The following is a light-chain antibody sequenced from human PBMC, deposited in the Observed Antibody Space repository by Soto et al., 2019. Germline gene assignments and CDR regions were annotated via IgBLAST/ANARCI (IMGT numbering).Light chain of an antibody. CDR2: LNSDGSH. CDR3: QTWVTGPPWV. CDR1: SGHSTYA. V-gene: IGLV4-69*01. J-gene: IGLJ3*02. Sequence: QSVRTQSPSASASLGASVKLTCTLSSGHSTYAIAWHQQRPEKGPRYLMKLNSDGSHNKGDGIPDRFSGSSSGAERYLTISSLQSEDEADYYCQTWVTGPPWVFGGGTKLTVL.